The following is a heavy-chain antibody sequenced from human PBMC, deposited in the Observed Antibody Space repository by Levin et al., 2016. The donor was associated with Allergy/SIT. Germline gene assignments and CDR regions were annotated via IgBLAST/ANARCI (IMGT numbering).Heavy chain of an antibody. Sequence: GESLKISCAASGFTFSSYSMNWVRQAPGKGLEWVSSISSSSSYIYYADSVKGRFTISRDNAKNSLYLQMNSLRAEDTAVYYCARDKGVVAAKSYYYYGMDVWGQGTTVTVSS. CDR3: ARDKGVVAAKSYYYYGMDV. D-gene: IGHD2-15*01. J-gene: IGHJ6*02. CDR2: ISSSSSYI. V-gene: IGHV3-21*01. CDR1: GFTFSSYS.